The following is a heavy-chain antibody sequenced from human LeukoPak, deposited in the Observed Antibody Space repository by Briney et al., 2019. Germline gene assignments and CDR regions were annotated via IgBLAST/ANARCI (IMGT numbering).Heavy chain of an antibody. CDR1: GGSISSSSYY. CDR3: ARDGTNVLLWFGDPLLADNWFDP. J-gene: IGHJ5*02. V-gene: IGHV4-39*07. CDR2: IYYSGST. D-gene: IGHD3-10*01. Sequence: PSETLSLTCTVSGGSISSSSYYWGWIRQPPGKGLEWIGSIYYSGSTYYNPSLKSRVTISVDTSKNQFSLKLSSVTAADTAVYYCARDGTNVLLWFGDPLLADNWFDPWGQGTLVTVSS.